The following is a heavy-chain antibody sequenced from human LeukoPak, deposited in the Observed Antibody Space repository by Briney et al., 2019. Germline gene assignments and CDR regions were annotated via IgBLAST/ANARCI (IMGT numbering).Heavy chain of an antibody. CDR2: IKQDGSEK. CDR3: ARGAAEGRY. J-gene: IGHJ4*02. D-gene: IGHD6-13*01. CDR1: GFTFNNAW. V-gene: IGHV3-7*01. Sequence: GGSLRLSCAASGFTFNNAWMSWVRQAPGKGLEWVANIKQDGSEKYYVDSVKGRFTISRDNAKNSLYLQMNSLGVEDTAVYYCARGAAEGRYWGQGTLVTVSS.